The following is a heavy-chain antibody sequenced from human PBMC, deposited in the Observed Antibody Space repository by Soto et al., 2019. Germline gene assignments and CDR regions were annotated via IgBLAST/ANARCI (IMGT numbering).Heavy chain of an antibody. CDR3: AKGLTLGAN. J-gene: IGHJ4*02. CDR1: GFTFTTYA. Sequence: GGSLRLSCAASGFTFTTYAMTWVRQAPGKGLVWVSTITKSGGGTSYADSVRGRITISRDNSKNMLYLQMNSLRAEDTALYYCAKGLTLGANWGQGTLVTV. D-gene: IGHD1-26*01. CDR2: ITKSGGGT. V-gene: IGHV3-23*01.